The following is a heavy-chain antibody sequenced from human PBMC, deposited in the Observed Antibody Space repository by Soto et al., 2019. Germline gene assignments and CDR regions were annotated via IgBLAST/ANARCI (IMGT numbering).Heavy chain of an antibody. D-gene: IGHD1-26*01. CDR3: ARDFSTGNYYNWFDT. Sequence: QVQLQESGPRLVKPSETLSLTCSVSGGSISGHYWSWIRQPPGKGLEWIGYIYYTGRTDYSPSLKSRVTISVDKSNNRFSLKVSSVTAADTAVYYCARDFSTGNYYNWFDTWGQGTLVTVSS. V-gene: IGHV4-59*11. J-gene: IGHJ5*02. CDR1: GGSISGHY. CDR2: IYYTGRT.